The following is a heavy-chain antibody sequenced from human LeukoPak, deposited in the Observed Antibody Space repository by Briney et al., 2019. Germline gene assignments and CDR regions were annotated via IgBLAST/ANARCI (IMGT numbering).Heavy chain of an antibody. CDR1: DDSITMYY. V-gene: IGHV4-59*01. J-gene: IGHJ6*03. Sequence: SETLSLTCSVSDDSITMYYWTWIRQPPGKGLEWIGYVDHTGSTNFNPSLNGRVSISRDTTKNLFSLRLRSVTAADTAVYFCARGRVSSSTWYSTYYYYFYMDVWGEGTTVTVSS. CDR3: ARGRVSSSTWYSTYYYYFYMDV. CDR2: VDHTGST. D-gene: IGHD1-1*01.